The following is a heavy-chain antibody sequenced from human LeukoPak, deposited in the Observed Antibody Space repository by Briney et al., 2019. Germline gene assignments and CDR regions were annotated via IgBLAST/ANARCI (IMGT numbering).Heavy chain of an antibody. V-gene: IGHV3-23*01. J-gene: IGHJ4*02. D-gene: IGHD3-16*02. CDR1: GFTFSSYA. CDR3: AKDRIMITFGGVIVIPYYFDY. CDR2: ISGSGGST. Sequence: GGSLRLSCAASGFTFSSYAMSWVRQAPGKGLEWVSAISGSGGSTYYADSVKGRFTLSRDNSKNTLYLQMNSLRAEDTAVYYCAKDRIMITFGGVIVIPYYFDYWGQGTLVTVSS.